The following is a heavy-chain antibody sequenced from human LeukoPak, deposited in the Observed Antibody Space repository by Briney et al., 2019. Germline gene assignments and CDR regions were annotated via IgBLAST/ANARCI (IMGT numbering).Heavy chain of an antibody. CDR2: IRYDGSNE. CDR1: GFTFSTYG. V-gene: IGHV3-30*02. D-gene: IGHD2-21*01. Sequence: GGSLRLSCAASGFTFSTYGTHWLRQAPGKGLEWVAFIRYDGSNEYYADSVKGRFTISRDNSKNTLYLQMNSLRAEDTAVYYCATVNYCGGDCYSFHYYYYMDVWGKGTTVTVSS. J-gene: IGHJ6*03. CDR3: ATVNYCGGDCYSFHYYYYMDV.